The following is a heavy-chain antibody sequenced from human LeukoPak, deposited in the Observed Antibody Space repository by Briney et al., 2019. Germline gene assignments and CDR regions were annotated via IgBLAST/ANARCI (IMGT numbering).Heavy chain of an antibody. V-gene: IGHV1-24*01. CDR1: GYTLTELS. J-gene: IGHJ6*02. CDR3: AAPSGSFLGYYYGMDV. CDR2: FDPEDGET. Sequence: ASVKVSCKVSGYTLTELSMHWVRQAPGKGLEWMGGFDPEDGETLYAQRFQGRVTMTKDTSTDTVYMELSSLKSKDTAVYYCAAPSGSFLGYYYGMDVWGQGTTVTVSS. D-gene: IGHD1-26*01.